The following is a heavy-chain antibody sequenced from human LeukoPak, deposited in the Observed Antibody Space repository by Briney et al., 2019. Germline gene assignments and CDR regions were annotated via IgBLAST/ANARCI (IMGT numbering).Heavy chain of an antibody. CDR2: ISSRSSTI. CDR3: ARDYDCSGGTCYSYYFDY. D-gene: IGHD2-15*01. CDR1: GFSFSSYS. J-gene: IGHJ4*02. Sequence: GGSLRLSCAASGFSFSSYSMNWVRQAPGEGLEWVSYISSRSSTIYYADSVKGRFTISRDNAKNSLSLQMNSLRADDTAVYYCARDYDCSGGTCYSYYFDYWGQGTLVTVSS. V-gene: IGHV3-48*01.